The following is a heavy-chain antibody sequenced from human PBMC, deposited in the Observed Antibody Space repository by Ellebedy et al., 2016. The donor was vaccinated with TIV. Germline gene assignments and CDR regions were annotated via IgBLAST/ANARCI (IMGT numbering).Heavy chain of an antibody. CDR1: PGSIRNYY. Sequence: MPSETLSLTCTVSPGSIRNYYCTWIRQPPGKGLEWIGHMYYSGSSNYNPSLKSRVTMSIDTSKNQFSLKMSAVTAADTAVYYCAASESADSDYWGPGTLVTVSS. V-gene: IGHV4-59*01. CDR3: AASESADSDY. D-gene: IGHD2-2*01. CDR2: MYYSGSS. J-gene: IGHJ4*02.